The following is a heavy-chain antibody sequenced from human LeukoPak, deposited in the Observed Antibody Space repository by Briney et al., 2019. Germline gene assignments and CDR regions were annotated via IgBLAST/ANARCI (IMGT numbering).Heavy chain of an antibody. D-gene: IGHD2-2*01. CDR1: GFTFSSYG. Sequence: PGRSLRLSCAASGFTFSSYGMHWVRQAPGKGLEWVAVISYDGSNKYYADSVKGRFTISRDNSKNTLYLQMNSLRAEDTAVYYCAKDSLLGYYAPRAVDYWGQGTLVTVSS. CDR2: ISYDGSNK. CDR3: AKDSLLGYYAPRAVDY. J-gene: IGHJ4*02. V-gene: IGHV3-30*18.